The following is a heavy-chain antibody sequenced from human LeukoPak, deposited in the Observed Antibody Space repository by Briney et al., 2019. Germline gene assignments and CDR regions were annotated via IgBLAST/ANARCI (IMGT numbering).Heavy chain of an antibody. D-gene: IGHD1-26*01. CDR1: GFTFSSYE. Sequence: GGSLRLSCAASGFTFSSYEMNWVRQAPGKGLEWVANIKQDGSEKYYVDSVKGRFTISRDNAKNSLYLQMNSLRAEDTAVYYCARDHLVGMPYSWGQGTLVTVSS. V-gene: IGHV3-7*01. CDR3: ARDHLVGMPYS. CDR2: IKQDGSEK. J-gene: IGHJ4*02.